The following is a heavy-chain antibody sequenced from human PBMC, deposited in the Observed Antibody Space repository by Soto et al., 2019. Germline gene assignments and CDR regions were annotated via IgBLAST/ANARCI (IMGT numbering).Heavy chain of an antibody. CDR3: AREVVTTQWYFDN. J-gene: IGHJ4*02. Sequence: GGSLRLSCATSGFTFSSHSMHWFRQAPGKGLEWVAVTSSNEGTKFYADSVKGRFAISRDNSKNTLFLHMNSLRLEDTGIYYCAREVVTTQWYFDNWGQGILVTVSS. D-gene: IGHD1-1*01. CDR1: GFTFSSHS. V-gene: IGHV3-30*09. CDR2: TSSNEGTK.